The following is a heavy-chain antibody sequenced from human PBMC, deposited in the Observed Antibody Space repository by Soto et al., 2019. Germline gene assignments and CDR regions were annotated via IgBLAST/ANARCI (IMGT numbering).Heavy chain of an antibody. CDR3: ARDRVGRAYYYGMDV. J-gene: IGHJ6*02. CDR2: IYYSGST. Sequence: PSETLSLTCTVSGGAISSYYWIWIRHPPGKGLEWIGYIYYSGSTTYNPSLKSRVTISVDTSQNQFSLKLSSVTAADTAVYYCARDRVGRAYYYGMDVWGQGTTVTVSS. V-gene: IGHV4-59*01. D-gene: IGHD1-26*01. CDR1: GGAISSYY.